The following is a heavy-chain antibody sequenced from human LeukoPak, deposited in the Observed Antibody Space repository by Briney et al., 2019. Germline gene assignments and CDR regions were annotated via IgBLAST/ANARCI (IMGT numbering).Heavy chain of an antibody. Sequence: SETLSLTCAVSGGSISSGGYSWSWIRQPPGKGLEWIGYIYHSGSTYYNPSLKSQVTISVDRSKNQFSLKLSSVTAADTAVYYCARGGDILTGYYYFNYWGQGTLVTVSS. CDR2: IYHSGST. D-gene: IGHD3-9*01. CDR3: ARGGDILTGYYYFNY. CDR1: GGSISSGGYS. V-gene: IGHV4-30-2*01. J-gene: IGHJ4*02.